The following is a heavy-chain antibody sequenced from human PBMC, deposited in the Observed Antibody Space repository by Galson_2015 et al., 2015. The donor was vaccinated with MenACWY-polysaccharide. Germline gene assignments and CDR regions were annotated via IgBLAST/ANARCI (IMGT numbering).Heavy chain of an antibody. CDR3: ARGGKWLDS. V-gene: IGHV3-7*04. CDR1: RFTFRSYW. CDR2: IKPDGSEK. Sequence: SLRLSCAASRFTFRSYWMTWVRQAPGKGLEWVANIKPDGSEKNYVDSVKGRFTISRDNAKDSLYLQMNSLRAEDTAVYYCARGGKWLDSWGQGTLVTISS. J-gene: IGHJ4*02. D-gene: IGHD5-12*01.